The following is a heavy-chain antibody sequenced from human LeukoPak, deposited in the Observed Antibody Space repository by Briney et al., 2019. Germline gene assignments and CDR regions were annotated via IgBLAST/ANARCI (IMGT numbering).Heavy chain of an antibody. CDR2: ISGSGGST. CDR3: AKDVNYDFWSGYRYNWFGP. V-gene: IGHV3-23*01. Sequence: PGGSLRLSCAASGFTFSSYAMSWVRQAPGKGLEWVSAISGSGGSTYYADSVKGRFTISRDNSKNTLYLQMNSLRAEDTAVYYRAKDVNYDFWSGYRYNWFGPWGQGTLVTVSS. CDR1: GFTFSSYA. J-gene: IGHJ5*02. D-gene: IGHD3-3*01.